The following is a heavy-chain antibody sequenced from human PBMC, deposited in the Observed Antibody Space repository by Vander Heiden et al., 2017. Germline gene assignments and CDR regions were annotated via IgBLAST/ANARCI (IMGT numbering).Heavy chain of an antibody. D-gene: IGHD6-25*01. J-gene: IGHJ5*02. CDR2: INHSVGT. V-gene: IGHV4-34*02. CDR3: AREMTSAYNWFDP. Sequence: QVHLQQWGAGLLKPSETMSLTCAVSGGSFSGYFWSWIRQAPGKGLEWIGEINHSVGTNYTPSLKSRVTISLDTSKNQFSLKLTSVTAADTAVYYCAREMTSAYNWFDPWGQGTLVTVSS. CDR1: GGSFSGYF.